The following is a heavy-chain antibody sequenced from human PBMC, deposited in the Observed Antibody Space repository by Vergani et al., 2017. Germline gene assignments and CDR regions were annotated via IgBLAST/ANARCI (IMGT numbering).Heavy chain of an antibody. CDR3: AXGPKGYSSGWYLVY. Sequence: QVQLVQSGAEVKKPGSSVKVSCKASGGPFTGYYMHWVRQAPGQGLEWMGWINPNSGGTNYAQKFQGRVTMTRDTSISTAYMELSRLRSDDTAVYYCAXGPKGYSSGWYLVYWGQGTLVTVSS. V-gene: IGHV1-2*02. D-gene: IGHD6-19*01. J-gene: IGHJ4*02. CDR1: GGPFTGYY. CDR2: INPNSGGT.